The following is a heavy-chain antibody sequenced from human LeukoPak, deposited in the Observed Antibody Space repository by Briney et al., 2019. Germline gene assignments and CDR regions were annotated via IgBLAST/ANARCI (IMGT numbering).Heavy chain of an antibody. CDR1: GFTFNNYG. D-gene: IGHD2-2*01. V-gene: IGHV3-30*18. J-gene: IGHJ4*02. CDR2: ISYDGTNE. Sequence: GGSLRLSCAASGFTFNNYGMHWVRRAPGKGLEWVAIISYDGTNEYYADSVKGRFTISRDNSKNTLYLQMNSLRAEDAATYYCAKAYCSSSSCYPTYWGQGTLVTVSS. CDR3: AKAYCSSSSCYPTY.